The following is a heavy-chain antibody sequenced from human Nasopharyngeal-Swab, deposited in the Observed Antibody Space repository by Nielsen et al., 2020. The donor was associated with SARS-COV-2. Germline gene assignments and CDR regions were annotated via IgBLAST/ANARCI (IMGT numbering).Heavy chain of an antibody. CDR2: ISSSGSTI. V-gene: IGHV3-48*03. CDR1: GFTFSSYE. Sequence: GESLKISCAASGFTFSSYETNWVRQAPGKGLEWVSYISSSGSTIYYADSVKGRFTISRDNAKNSLYLQMNSLRAEDTAVYYCARDYGDYERMQYYYYYGMDVWGQGTTVTVSS. D-gene: IGHD4-17*01. J-gene: IGHJ6*02. CDR3: ARDYGDYERMQYYYYYGMDV.